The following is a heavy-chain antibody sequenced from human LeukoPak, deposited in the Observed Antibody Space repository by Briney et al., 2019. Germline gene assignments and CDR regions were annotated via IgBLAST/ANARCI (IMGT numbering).Heavy chain of an antibody. CDR3: AKYGPQDSGSSHFDY. D-gene: IGHD1-26*01. V-gene: IGHV3-23*01. J-gene: IGHJ4*02. CDR2: IRDSGSST. CDR1: GFTFSSYA. Sequence: GGSLRLPCAASGFTFSSYAMSWVRQAPGKGLEWVSAIRDSGSSTHYADSVNGRFTTSRDNSKNTLFLQMNSLRAEDTAIYYCAKYGPQDSGSSHFDYWGQGALVTVSS.